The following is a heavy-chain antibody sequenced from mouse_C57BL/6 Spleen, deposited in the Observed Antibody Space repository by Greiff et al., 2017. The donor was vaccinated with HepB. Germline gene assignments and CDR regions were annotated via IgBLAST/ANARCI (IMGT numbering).Heavy chain of an antibody. Sequence: VHVKQSGPELVKPGASVKISCKASGYSFTGYYMNWVKQSPEKSLEWIGEINPSTGGTTYNQTFKAKATLTVDKSSSTAYMQLKSLTSEDSAVYYCARSHPWFAYWGQGTLVTVSA. J-gene: IGHJ3*01. CDR2: INPSTGGT. V-gene: IGHV1-42*01. CDR1: GYSFTGYY. CDR3: ARSHPWFAY.